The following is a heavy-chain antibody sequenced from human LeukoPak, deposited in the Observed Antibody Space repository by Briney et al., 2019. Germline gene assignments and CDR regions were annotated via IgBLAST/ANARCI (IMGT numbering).Heavy chain of an antibody. CDR1: GGSFSGYY. CDR3: ARHIRKYYGSGSYRRWFDP. V-gene: IGHV4-34*01. Sequence: PSETLSLTCAVYGGSFSGYYWSWIRQPPGKGLEWIGEINHSGSTNYNPSLKSRVTISVDTSKNQFSLKLSSVTAADTAVYYCARHIRKYYGSGSYRRWFDPWGQGTLVTVSS. J-gene: IGHJ5*02. CDR2: INHSGST. D-gene: IGHD3-10*01.